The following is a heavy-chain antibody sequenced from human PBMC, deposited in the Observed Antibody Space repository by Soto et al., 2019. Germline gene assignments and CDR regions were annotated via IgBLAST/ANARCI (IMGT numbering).Heavy chain of an antibody. Sequence: LRLSCAASGFTFSSYGMHWVRQAPGKGLEWVAVISYDGSNKYYADSVKGRFTISRDNSKNTLYLQMNSLRAEDTAVYYCAKDHGVDSSGFNWFDPWGQGTLVTVSS. CDR3: AKDHGVDSSGFNWFDP. CDR1: GFTFSSYG. CDR2: ISYDGSNK. J-gene: IGHJ5*02. V-gene: IGHV3-30*18. D-gene: IGHD3-22*01.